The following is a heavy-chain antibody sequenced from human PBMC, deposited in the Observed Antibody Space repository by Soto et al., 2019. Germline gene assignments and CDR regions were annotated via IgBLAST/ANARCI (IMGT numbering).Heavy chain of an antibody. J-gene: IGHJ4*02. CDR2: IYHSGST. CDR3: ARGNTVTTPFDY. Sequence: SETLSLTCTVSDGSISSYYWSWIRQPPGKGLEWIGYIYHSGSTNYNPSLKSRVTISVDTSTNQFSLKLSSVTAADTAVYYCARGNTVTTPFDYWGQGTLVTVSS. CDR1: DGSISSYY. V-gene: IGHV4-59*01. D-gene: IGHD4-17*01.